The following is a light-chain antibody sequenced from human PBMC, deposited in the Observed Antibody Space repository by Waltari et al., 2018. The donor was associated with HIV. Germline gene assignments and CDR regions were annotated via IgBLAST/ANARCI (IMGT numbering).Light chain of an antibody. Sequence: EILMTPSPATLSVSPGERATLSCRAIQSINKNLAWDQQKPGQAHRRLIYGESTGATGVPARFSGSGSWTEFTLTISSRQSEDFAVYYCQRYNNWPGITFGPGTKVDIK. CDR1: QSINKN. J-gene: IGKJ3*01. V-gene: IGKV3-15*01. CDR2: GES. CDR3: QRYNNWPGIT.